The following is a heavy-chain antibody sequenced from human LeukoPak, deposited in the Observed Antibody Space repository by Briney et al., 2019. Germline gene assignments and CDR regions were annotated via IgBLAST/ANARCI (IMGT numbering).Heavy chain of an antibody. Sequence: GGSLRLSCAASGFTFSRNSMNWVRQAPGKGLEWVSSISTSSSYIYYADSVKGRFTISRDNAKKSLYLQMNSLRADDTAVYYCARGASVVAGSDDVFDIWGQGTMVTVSS. CDR1: GFTFSRNS. V-gene: IGHV3-21*01. CDR3: ARGASVVAGSDDVFDI. D-gene: IGHD6-19*01. J-gene: IGHJ3*02. CDR2: ISTSSSYI.